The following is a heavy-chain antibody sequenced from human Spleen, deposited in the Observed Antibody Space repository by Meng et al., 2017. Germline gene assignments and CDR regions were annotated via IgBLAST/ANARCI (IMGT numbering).Heavy chain of an antibody. CDR1: GFSLGTRGVG. Sequence: KESGSTLVKPPQHLRRTCTVSGFSLGTRGVGGGWIRQPPGKVLELLAVIYWDNDKRDSPSLKRRLTVTKNTSKNPVVLTMTNMDAVDTATYYCAHRGDNWNYDYWGQGTLVTVSS. V-gene: IGHV2-5*02. D-gene: IGHD1-7*01. J-gene: IGHJ4*02. CDR3: AHRGDNWNYDY. CDR2: IYWDNDK.